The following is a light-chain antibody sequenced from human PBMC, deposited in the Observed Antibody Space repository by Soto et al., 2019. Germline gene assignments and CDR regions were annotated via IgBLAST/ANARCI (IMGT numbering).Light chain of an antibody. Sequence: ELVLTQSPGTLSLSPGERATLSCRASQSVSSTYLAWYQQKPGQAPTLLIYGASRRATGIPARFSGSVSGTDFTLTVSSLEPEDFSVYFCQQYGSSPYTFGQGTNLEIK. V-gene: IGKV3-20*01. CDR3: QQYGSSPYT. CDR1: QSVSSTY. CDR2: GAS. J-gene: IGKJ2*01.